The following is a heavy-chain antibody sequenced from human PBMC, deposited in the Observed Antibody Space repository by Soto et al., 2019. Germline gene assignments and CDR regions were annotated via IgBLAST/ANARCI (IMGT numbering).Heavy chain of an antibody. D-gene: IGHD3-3*02. CDR1: GDSINSSHW. J-gene: IGHJ4*02. CDR2: ISHCGNA. CDR3: AARHFWSGPWTARRLDY. Sequence: SETLSLTCAVPGDSINSSHWWNWVRQPPGEGLEWIGQISHCGNANYNPSLTGRVTISVDKSKNHFSLKLTSVTAADTAVYYCAARHFWSGPWTARRLDYWGQGTLVTVSS. V-gene: IGHV4-4*02.